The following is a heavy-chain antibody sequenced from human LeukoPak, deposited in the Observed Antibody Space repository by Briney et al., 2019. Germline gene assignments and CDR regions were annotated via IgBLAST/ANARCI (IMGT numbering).Heavy chain of an antibody. CDR2: IYPGDSDT. V-gene: IGHV5-51*01. CDR3: VRQDGSGSYYFDY. CDR1: GYTFSIYW. Sequence: GESLKISFKGSGYTFSIYWIGWVRQMPGKGLEWMGVIYPGDSDTRYSPSFQGQVTISVDKSISSAYLQWSGLKASDTAMYYCVRQDGSGSYYFDYWGQGTLVTVST. J-gene: IGHJ4*02. D-gene: IGHD6-19*01.